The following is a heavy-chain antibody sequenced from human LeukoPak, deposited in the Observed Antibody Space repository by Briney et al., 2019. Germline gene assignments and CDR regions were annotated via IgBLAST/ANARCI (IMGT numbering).Heavy chain of an antibody. CDR3: ATAPYYYGSGSYPYYYYGMDV. J-gene: IGHJ6*02. V-gene: IGHV3-33*01. Sequence: VRALRLSCAASGFTFSSDGMHSVPQAPGKGLEWGARIYYEVSNKYYAQSVKGRFTISRDNSKHTLYLQMTSLRAEDTAVYYCATAPYYYGSGSYPYYYYGMDVWGQGTTVTVSS. CDR1: GFTFSSDG. CDR2: IYYEVSNK. D-gene: IGHD3-10*01.